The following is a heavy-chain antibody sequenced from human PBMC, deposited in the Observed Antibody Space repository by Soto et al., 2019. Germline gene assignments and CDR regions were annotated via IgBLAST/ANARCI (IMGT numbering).Heavy chain of an antibody. D-gene: IGHD5-18*01. V-gene: IGHV3-33*01. CDR1: GFTFSSYG. CDR2: IWYDGSNK. Sequence: GGSLRLSCAASGFTFSSYGMHWVRQAPGKGLEWVAVIWYDGSNKYYADSVKGRFTISRDNSKNTLYLQVNSLRAEDTAVYYCARGVDTAMVNFDYWGQGTLVTVSS. CDR3: ARGVDTAMVNFDY. J-gene: IGHJ4*02.